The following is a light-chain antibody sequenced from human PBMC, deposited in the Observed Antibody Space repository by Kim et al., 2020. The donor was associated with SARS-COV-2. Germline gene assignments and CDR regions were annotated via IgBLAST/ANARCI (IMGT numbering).Light chain of an antibody. CDR3: QGYDSDSPQT. V-gene: IGKV1-5*01. CDR1: QSISTR. J-gene: IGKJ2*01. CDR2: DAS. Sequence: AFVGDRVTITCRASQSISTRLVWYQQKPGKAPNLLIYDASNLERGVPPRFSGSGSGTEFTLTINSLQPDDFATYFCQGYDSDSPQTFGQGTKLEI.